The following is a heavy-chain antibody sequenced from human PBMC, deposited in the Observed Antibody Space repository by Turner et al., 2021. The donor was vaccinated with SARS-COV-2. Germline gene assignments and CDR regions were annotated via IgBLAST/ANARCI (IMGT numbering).Heavy chain of an antibody. CDR2: SNHSGST. CDR1: GGSFSVYY. Sequence: QVQLQQWGAGLLKPSETLSLTCAVYGGSFSVYYWSWIRQPPGKGLEWIGESNHSGSTNYNPSLKSRVTISVDTSKNQFSLKLSSVTAADTAVYYCARLGLGDSQFDYWGQGTLVTVSS. D-gene: IGHD5-18*01. CDR3: ARLGLGDSQFDY. J-gene: IGHJ4*02. V-gene: IGHV4-34*01.